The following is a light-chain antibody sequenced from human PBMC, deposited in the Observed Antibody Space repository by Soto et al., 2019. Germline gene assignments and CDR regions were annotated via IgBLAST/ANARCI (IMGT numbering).Light chain of an antibody. CDR1: QSVSSSY. Sequence: EIVLTQSPGTLSLSPGERATLSCRASQSVSSSYLAWYQQKPGQAPRLLIYGASSRATGIPDRFSGSGSGTDFTLTISRLEPEEFAVYYCQQYGSSPPGITFGGGTKVEIK. J-gene: IGKJ4*01. V-gene: IGKV3-20*01. CDR3: QQYGSSPPGIT. CDR2: GAS.